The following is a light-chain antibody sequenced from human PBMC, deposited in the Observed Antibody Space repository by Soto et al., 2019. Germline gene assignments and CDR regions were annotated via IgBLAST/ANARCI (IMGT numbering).Light chain of an antibody. CDR3: MQGSHWPPRYT. CDR2: QVS. J-gene: IGKJ2*01. CDR1: QSLVYGDANSF. V-gene: IGKV2-30*01. Sequence: DVVMTQSPLSLPVTLGQPASISCRSSQSLVYGDANSFFNWFHQRPGQPPRRLIYQVSNRDSGVPDRFSGCGSATDFTLRISRVEGEDVGVYYCMQGSHWPPRYTFGQGTKLEIK.